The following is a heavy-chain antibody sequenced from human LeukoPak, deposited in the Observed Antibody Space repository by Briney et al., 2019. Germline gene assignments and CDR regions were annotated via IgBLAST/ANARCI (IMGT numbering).Heavy chain of an antibody. J-gene: IGHJ4*02. Sequence: PGGSLRLSCAASGFSVSSNYMSWVRQAPGKGLEWVSVIYSGGCTYYADSVKGRFTISRDNSKNTLYLQMNSLRAEDTAVYYCASGWFGELTLGYWGQGTLVTVSS. CDR3: ASGWFGELTLGY. V-gene: IGHV3-66*01. CDR1: GFSVSSNY. D-gene: IGHD3-10*01. CDR2: IYSGGCT.